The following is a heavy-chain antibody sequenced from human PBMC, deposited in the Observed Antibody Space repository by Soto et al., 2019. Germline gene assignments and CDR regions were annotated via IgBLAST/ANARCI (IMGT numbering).Heavy chain of an antibody. V-gene: IGHV3-33*01. J-gene: IGHJ5*02. CDR2: IWYDGSNK. CDR1: GFTFSSYG. Sequence: SLRLSCAASGFTFSSYGMHWVRQAPGKGLEWVAVIWYDGSNKYYADSVKGRFTISRDNSKNTLYLQMNSLRAEDTAVYYCASEQLVQDPWFDPWGQGTLVTVSS. D-gene: IGHD6-13*01. CDR3: ASEQLVQDPWFDP.